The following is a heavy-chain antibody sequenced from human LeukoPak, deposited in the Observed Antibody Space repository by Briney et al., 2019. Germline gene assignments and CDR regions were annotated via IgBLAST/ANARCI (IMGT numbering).Heavy chain of an antibody. CDR3: ARRIGWAFDAFDI. CDR1: GGSFSGYY. V-gene: IGHV4-34*01. J-gene: IGHJ3*02. Sequence: SETLSLTCAVYGGSFSGYYWSWIRQPPGKGLEWIGEINHSGSTNYNPSLKSRVTISVDTSKNQFSLKLSSVTAADTAVYYCARRIGWAFDAFDIWGQGTMVTVSS. D-gene: IGHD1-26*01. CDR2: INHSGST.